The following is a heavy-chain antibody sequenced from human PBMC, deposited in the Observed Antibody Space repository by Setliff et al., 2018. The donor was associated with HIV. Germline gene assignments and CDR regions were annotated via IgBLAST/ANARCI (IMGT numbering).Heavy chain of an antibody. V-gene: IGHV1-46*01. D-gene: IGHD6-13*01. J-gene: IGHJ4*02. CDR3: ATGRIPGIPAVIVY. Sequence: ASVKVSCKASGYTFTSDYIHWVRQAPGQGLEWMGIINPAGNPTSYAQKFQGRLTMTADTSTDTTYMKLSSLRSEDTAVYYCATGRIPGIPAVIVYWGQGTLVTVSS. CDR2: INPAGNPT. CDR1: GYTFTSDY.